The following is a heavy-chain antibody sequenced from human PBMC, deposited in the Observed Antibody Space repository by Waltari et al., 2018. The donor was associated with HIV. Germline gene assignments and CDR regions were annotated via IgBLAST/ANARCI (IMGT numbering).Heavy chain of an antibody. J-gene: IGHJ4*02. CDR3: ARVKSVAAADIFDY. CDR1: GFTFSDYY. Sequence: QVQVVESGGGLVKPGGSLRLSCAASGFTFSDYYMSWIRQAPGKGLEWVSYISGTGSTIYNADSVKGRFTISRDNAKNSLYLQMNSLRAEDTAVYYCARVKSVAAADIFDYWGQGTLVTVSP. V-gene: IGHV3-11*04. D-gene: IGHD6-13*01. CDR2: ISGTGSTI.